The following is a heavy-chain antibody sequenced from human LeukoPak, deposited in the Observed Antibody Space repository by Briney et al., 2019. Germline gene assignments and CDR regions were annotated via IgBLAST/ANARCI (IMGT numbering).Heavy chain of an antibody. CDR1: GYTFIDYY. J-gene: IGHJ6*03. V-gene: IGHV1-2*02. CDR2: INPNSGGT. CDR3: ATHSPEWRYSGYYNFYYMDV. D-gene: IGHD5-12*01. Sequence: GASVKVSCKASGYTFIDYYMHWVRQAPGQGLEWMGWINPNSGGTDYAQKFQGRVTMTRDTSISTAYMELSRLLSGDTAVYFCATHSPEWRYSGYYNFYYMDVWGKGTTVTVSS.